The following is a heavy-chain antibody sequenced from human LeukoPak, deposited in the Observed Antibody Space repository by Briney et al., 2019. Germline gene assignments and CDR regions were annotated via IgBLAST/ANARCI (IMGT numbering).Heavy chain of an antibody. J-gene: IGHJ4*02. CDR2: IYYDGSDK. CDR3: ACGGIVVPFDY. V-gene: IGHV3-30*02. CDR1: GFTFSSYP. Sequence: GGSLRLSCAASGFTFSSYPMHWVRQAPGKGLEWVAFIYYDGSDKYYADSVRGRFTISRDNSKNTLYLQMNSLRAEDTAVYYCACGGIVVPFDYWGQGTLVTVSS. D-gene: IGHD1-26*01.